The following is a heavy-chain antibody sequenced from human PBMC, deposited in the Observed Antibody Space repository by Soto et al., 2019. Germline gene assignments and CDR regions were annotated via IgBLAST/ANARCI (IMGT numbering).Heavy chain of an antibody. CDR2: ISSSSSHI. CDR1: GFTFRTYT. CDR3: ARVTNDADMAPMFDY. Sequence: EVQLVESGGGLVKPGGSLRLSCAASGFTFRTYTMNWVRQAPGKGLEWVSSISSSSSHIYFADSVNGRFTISRDNAKNSLYRQMNSLRAEDTAVYYCARVTNDADMAPMFDYWGQGTLVTVSS. V-gene: IGHV3-21*01. J-gene: IGHJ4*02. D-gene: IGHD1-1*01.